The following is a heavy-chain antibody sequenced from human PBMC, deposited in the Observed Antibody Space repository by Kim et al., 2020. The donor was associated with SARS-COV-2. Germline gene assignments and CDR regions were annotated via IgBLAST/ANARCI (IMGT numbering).Heavy chain of an antibody. D-gene: IGHD3-3*01. V-gene: IGHV3-30*18. Sequence: GGSLRLSCAASGFTFSSYGMHWVRQAPGKGLGWVAVISYDGSNKFYADSVKGRFTISRDNSKNTLFLQMNSLRAEDTAVYYCAKDRPPSDFWGGYADNWGQGTLVTVSS. CDR3: AKDRPPSDFWGGYADN. CDR1: GFTFSSYG. J-gene: IGHJ4*02. CDR2: ISYDGSNK.